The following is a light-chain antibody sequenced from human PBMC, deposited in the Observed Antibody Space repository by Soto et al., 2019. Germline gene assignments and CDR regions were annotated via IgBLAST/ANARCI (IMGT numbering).Light chain of an antibody. CDR1: SSNIGSNY. Sequence: QAVVTQPPSASEAPGQRVTISCSGSSSNIGSNYVYWYQQLPGTAPKLLIYRNNQRPSGVPDRFSGSKSGTSASLAISGLRSEDEADYYCAAWDDSLSGHYVFGTGTKLTVL. CDR3: AAWDDSLSGHYV. CDR2: RNN. J-gene: IGLJ1*01. V-gene: IGLV1-47*01.